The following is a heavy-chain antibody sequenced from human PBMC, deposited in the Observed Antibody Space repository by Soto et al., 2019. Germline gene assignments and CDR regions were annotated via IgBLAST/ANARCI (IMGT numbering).Heavy chain of an antibody. CDR2: ISYDGSNK. CDR3: AKDRGYSHRLNFDY. V-gene: IGHV3-30*18. J-gene: IGHJ4*02. D-gene: IGHD5-18*01. Sequence: PGGSLRLSCAASGFTSSSYGMHWVRQAPGKGLEWVAVISYDGSNKYYADSVKGRFTISRDNSKNTLYLQMNSLRAEDTAVYYCAKDRGYSHRLNFDYWGQGTLVTVSS. CDR1: GFTSSSYG.